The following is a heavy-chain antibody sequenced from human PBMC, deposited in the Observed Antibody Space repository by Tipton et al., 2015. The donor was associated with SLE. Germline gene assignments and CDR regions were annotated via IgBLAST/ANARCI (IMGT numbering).Heavy chain of an antibody. CDR3: ARDRERFLEWLLIDY. CDR2: ISYDGSNK. CDR1: GFTFSDYA. J-gene: IGHJ4*02. Sequence: SLRLSCSASGFTFSDYAIHWVRQAPGKGLEWVAVISYDGSNKYYADSVKGRFTISRDNSKNTLYLQMNSLRAEDTAVYYCARDRERFLEWLLIDYWGQGTLVTVSS. D-gene: IGHD3-3*01. V-gene: IGHV3-30-3*01.